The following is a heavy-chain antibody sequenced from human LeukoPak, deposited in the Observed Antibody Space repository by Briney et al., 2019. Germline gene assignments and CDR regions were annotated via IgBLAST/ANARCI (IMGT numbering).Heavy chain of an antibody. CDR2: ISSSSTI. CDR3: ARANGMDV. CDR1: GFTFSSYS. J-gene: IGHJ6*02. Sequence: GGSLRLSCTASGFTFSSYSMNWARQAPGKGLEWVSYISSSSTIYYADSVKGRFPISRDNAKNSLYLQMSSLRDEDTAVYYCARANGMDVWGQGTTVTVSS. V-gene: IGHV3-48*02.